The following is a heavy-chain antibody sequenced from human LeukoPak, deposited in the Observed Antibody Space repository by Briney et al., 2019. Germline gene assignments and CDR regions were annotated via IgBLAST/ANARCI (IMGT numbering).Heavy chain of an antibody. J-gene: IGHJ5*02. CDR3: ARALGSPDFWSGYFVPWFDP. Sequence: PGGSLRLSCAASGFTFSASALHWVRQASGKGLEWVGRIRSKANSYATEYAASLKGRFTISRDNAKNSLYLQMNSLRAEDTAVYYCARALGSPDFWSGYFVPWFDPWGQGTLVTVSS. V-gene: IGHV3-73*01. D-gene: IGHD3-3*01. CDR1: GFTFSASA. CDR2: IRSKANSYAT.